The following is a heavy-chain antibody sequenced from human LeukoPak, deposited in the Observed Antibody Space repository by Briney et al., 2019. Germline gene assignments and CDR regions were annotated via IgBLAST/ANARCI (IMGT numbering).Heavy chain of an antibody. D-gene: IGHD2-2*01. CDR2: IIPIFGTA. Sequence: ASVKVSCKASGGTFSSYAISWVRQAPGQGLEWMGGIIPIFGTANYAQKFQGRVTITADESTSTAYMELSSLRSEDTAVYYCARQVGCSSTSCYAPSWFDPWGQGTLVTVSS. CDR1: GGTFSSYA. CDR3: ARQVGCSSTSCYAPSWFDP. V-gene: IGHV1-69*13. J-gene: IGHJ5*01.